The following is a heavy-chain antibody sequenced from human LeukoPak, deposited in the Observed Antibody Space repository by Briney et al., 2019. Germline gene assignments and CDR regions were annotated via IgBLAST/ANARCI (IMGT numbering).Heavy chain of an antibody. CDR3: ARGYIVVVPAATRGYYGMDV. D-gene: IGHD2-2*01. J-gene: IGHJ6*02. V-gene: IGHV1-8*01. CDR1: GYTFTSYD. CDR2: MNPNSGNT. Sequence: ASVKVSCKASGYTFTSYDINWVRQATGQGLEWMGWMNPNSGNTGYAQKFQGRVTMTRNTSISTAYMELSSLRSEDTAVYYCARGYIVVVPAATRGYYGMDVWGQGTTVTVSS.